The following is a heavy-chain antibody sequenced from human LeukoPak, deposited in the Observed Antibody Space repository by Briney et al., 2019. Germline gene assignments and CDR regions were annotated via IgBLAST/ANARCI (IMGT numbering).Heavy chain of an antibody. CDR2: INESGST. D-gene: IGHD1-26*01. V-gene: IGHV4-34*01. Sequence: PSETLSLTCAVYGGSFGGYYWSWIRQPPGKGLELIGEINESGSTYYNPSLKSRVTISVDTSKNQFSLKLSSVTAADTAVYYCARSSYCGQGGFDLWGRGTLVTVSS. J-gene: IGHJ2*01. CDR1: GGSFGGYY. CDR3: ARSSYCGQGGFDL.